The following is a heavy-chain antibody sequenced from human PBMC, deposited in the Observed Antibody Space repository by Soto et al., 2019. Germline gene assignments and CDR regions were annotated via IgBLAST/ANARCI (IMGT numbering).Heavy chain of an antibody. J-gene: IGHJ4*02. Sequence: GGSLRLSCAASGFTFSSYAMHWVRQAPGKGLEWVAVISYDGSNKYYADSVKGRFTISRDNSKNTLYLQMNSLRAEDAAVYYCARAPVKHFDYWGQGTLVTVSS. CDR1: GFTFSSYA. V-gene: IGHV3-30-3*01. CDR2: ISYDGSNK. CDR3: ARAPVKHFDY. D-gene: IGHD4-17*01.